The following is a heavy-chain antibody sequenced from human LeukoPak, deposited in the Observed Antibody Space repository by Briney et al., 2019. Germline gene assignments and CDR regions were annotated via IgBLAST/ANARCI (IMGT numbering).Heavy chain of an antibody. CDR2: IIPIYNPV. V-gene: IGHV1-69*13. CDR1: GGTFSSYA. Sequence: SVKVSCKPSGGTFSSYAFSWLRQAPGQGLEWVGRIIPIYNPVDYTQRFQGRVTITADESTNTVYLELSSLRYDDTAVYYCAREPLGCGGDCHFDYWGQGTLVTVSS. J-gene: IGHJ4*02. CDR3: AREPLGCGGDCHFDY. D-gene: IGHD2-21*02.